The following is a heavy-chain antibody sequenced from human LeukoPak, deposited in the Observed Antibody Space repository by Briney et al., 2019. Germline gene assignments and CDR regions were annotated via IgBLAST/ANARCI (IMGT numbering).Heavy chain of an antibody. V-gene: IGHV3-48*04. CDR3: ARDFYGSGSYRSHFDY. CDR1: GFTLSSYW. J-gene: IGHJ4*02. Sequence: PGGSLRLSCAASGFTLSSYWMNWVRQAPGKGLEWVSYISSSGSTIYYADSVKGRFTISRDNAKNSLYLQMNSLRAEDTAVYYCARDFYGSGSYRSHFDYWGQGTLVTVSS. CDR2: ISSSGSTI. D-gene: IGHD3-10*01.